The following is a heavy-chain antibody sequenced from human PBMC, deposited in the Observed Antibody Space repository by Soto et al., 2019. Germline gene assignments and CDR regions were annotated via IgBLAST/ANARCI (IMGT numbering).Heavy chain of an antibody. CDR3: ASLGYSYGYYYYGMDV. J-gene: IGHJ6*02. D-gene: IGHD5-18*01. V-gene: IGHV1-69*13. Sequence: GPSVKVSCKASGGTFSSYAISWVRQAPGQGLEWMGGIIPIFGTANYAQKFQGRVTITADESTSTAYMELSSLRSEDTAVYYCASLGYSYGYYYYGMDVWGQGTTVTVSS. CDR1: GGTFSSYA. CDR2: IIPIFGTA.